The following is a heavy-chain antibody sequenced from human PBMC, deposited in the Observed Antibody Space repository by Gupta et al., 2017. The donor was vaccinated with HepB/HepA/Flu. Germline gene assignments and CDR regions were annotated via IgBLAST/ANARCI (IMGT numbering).Heavy chain of an antibody. J-gene: IGHJ6*02. V-gene: IGHV4-4*02. Sequence: QVQLRESGPGLVKPSGTLSLTCAVSGGSISSSNWWSWVRQPPGKGLEWIGEIYHSGSTNYNPSLKSRVTISVDKSKNQFSLKLSSVTAADTAVYYCASLWVAAAGTYGMDVWGQGTTVTVSS. CDR1: GGSISSSNW. CDR3: ASLWVAAAGTYGMDV. CDR2: IYHSGST. D-gene: IGHD6-13*01.